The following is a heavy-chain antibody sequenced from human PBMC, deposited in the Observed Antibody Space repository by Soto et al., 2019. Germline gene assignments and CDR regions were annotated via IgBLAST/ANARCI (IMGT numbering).Heavy chain of an antibody. J-gene: IGHJ4*02. CDR3: ARARATTGYYFDY. CDR1: GGSISSGDYY. CDR2: IYYSGST. D-gene: IGHD1-26*01. Sequence: QVQLQESGPGLVKPSQTLSLTCTVSGGSISSGDYYWSWIRQPPGKGLEWIGYIYYSGSTYYNPSLKSRVTRSVDTSKNQFSLKLSSVTAADTAVYYCARARATTGYYFDYWGQGTLVTVSS. V-gene: IGHV4-30-4*01.